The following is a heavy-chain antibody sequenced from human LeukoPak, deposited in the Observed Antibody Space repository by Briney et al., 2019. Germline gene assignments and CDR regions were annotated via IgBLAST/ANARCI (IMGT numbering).Heavy chain of an antibody. CDR2: ISAYNGDT. CDR3: ARGRKDYGDYYFDY. D-gene: IGHD4-17*01. Sequence: ASVKVSCKASGYTFTSYGMSWVRLAPGQGLEWMGWISAYNGDTNYAQKLQDRVTMTTDTSTSTAYMELRSLRSDDTAVYYCARGRKDYGDYYFDYWGQGILVTVSS. CDR1: GYTFTSYG. V-gene: IGHV1-18*01. J-gene: IGHJ4*02.